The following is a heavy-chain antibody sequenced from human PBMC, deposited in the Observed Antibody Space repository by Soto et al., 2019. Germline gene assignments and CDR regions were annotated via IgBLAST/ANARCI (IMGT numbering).Heavy chain of an antibody. D-gene: IGHD1-26*01. Sequence: SETLSLTCAVSGGSISSGGYSWSWIRQPPGKGLEWIGYIYHSGSTYYNPSLKSRVTISVDRSKNQFSLKLSSVTAADTAVYYCARAGVVGATALDYWGQGTLVTVSS. CDR2: IYHSGST. V-gene: IGHV4-30-2*01. J-gene: IGHJ4*02. CDR3: ARAGVVGATALDY. CDR1: GGSISSGGYS.